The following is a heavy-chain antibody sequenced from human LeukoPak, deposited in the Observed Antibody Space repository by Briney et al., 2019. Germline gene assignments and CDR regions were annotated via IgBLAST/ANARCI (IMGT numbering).Heavy chain of an antibody. CDR3: ARVLGSSWYYFDY. CDR2: IYTSGST. CDR1: GGSISSGSYF. V-gene: IGHV4-61*02. Sequence: PSDTLSLTCTVSGGSISSGSYFWSSIRQPAGGGLEWIGRIYTSGSTDYNPSLESRATISVDTSKNQFSLELSSVSAADTAVYYCARVLGSSWYYFDYWGQGTLVTVSS. J-gene: IGHJ4*02. D-gene: IGHD6-13*01.